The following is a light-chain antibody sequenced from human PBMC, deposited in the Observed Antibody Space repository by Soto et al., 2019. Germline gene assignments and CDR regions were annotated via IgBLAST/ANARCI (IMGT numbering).Light chain of an antibody. CDR3: QQRSNWPPIT. CDR2: EAS. CDR1: QSVSSY. J-gene: IGKJ5*01. V-gene: IGKV3-11*01. Sequence: EIVWTQSPATLSLSPGERATLSCRASQSVSSYLAWYQQKPGQAPRLLMYEASNRATGIPARFSGGGSGTDFTLTISSLEPEDSAIYYCQQRSNWPPITFGQGTRLEIK.